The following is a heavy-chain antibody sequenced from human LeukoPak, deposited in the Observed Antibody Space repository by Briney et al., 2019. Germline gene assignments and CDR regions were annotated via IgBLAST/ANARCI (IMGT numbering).Heavy chain of an antibody. CDR3: ARGPTVRYYYYGMDV. CDR1: GYTFTSYD. V-gene: IGHV1-8*01. CDR2: MNPNSGNT. Sequence: SSVKVSCKSSGYTFTSYDINWVRQATGQGLEWMGWMNPNSGNTGYAQKFQGRVTMTTNTSISTAYMELSSLRSEDTAVYYCARGPTVRYYYYGMDVWGQGNTVTVSS. J-gene: IGHJ6*02. D-gene: IGHD4-17*01.